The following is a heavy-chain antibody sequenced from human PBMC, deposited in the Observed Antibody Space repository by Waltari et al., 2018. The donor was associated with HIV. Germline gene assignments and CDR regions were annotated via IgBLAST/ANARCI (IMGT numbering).Heavy chain of an antibody. CDR1: GFTFINAW. CDR2: VKSETDGGTT. Sequence: EVQLVESGGGLVKPGGSLSLSCSASGFTFINAWMSWVRQAAAKGGEWVGRVKSETDGGTTDYAAPVKGKCTISRDDSKDTLYLQMNSLKTEDTAVYYCATGDIVVVTDYWGQGTLVTVSS. D-gene: IGHD2-21*02. J-gene: IGHJ4*02. V-gene: IGHV3-15*01. CDR3: ATGDIVVVTDY.